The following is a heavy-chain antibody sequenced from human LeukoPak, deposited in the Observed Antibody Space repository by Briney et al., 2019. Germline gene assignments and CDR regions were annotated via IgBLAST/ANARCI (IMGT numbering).Heavy chain of an antibody. V-gene: IGHV1-18*04. CDR3: ARDGLHRIHGYGGWFDS. CDR1: GYTFTGYY. CDR2: ISGYNGNT. J-gene: IGHJ5*01. D-gene: IGHD4-23*01. Sequence: GASVKVSCKASGYTFTGYYMHWVRQAPGQGLEWMGWISGYNGNTKYAQKLQGRVTMTTETSTSTAYMELRSLRSDDTAVYYCARDGLHRIHGYGGWFDSWGQGTLVTVSS.